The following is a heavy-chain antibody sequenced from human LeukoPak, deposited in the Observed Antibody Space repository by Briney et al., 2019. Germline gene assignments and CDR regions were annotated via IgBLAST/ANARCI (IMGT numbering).Heavy chain of an antibody. CDR2: ISWNSGSI. CDR1: GFTFDDYA. V-gene: IGHV3-9*01. Sequence: LRLSCAASGFTFDDYAMHWVRQAPGKGLEWVSGISWNSGSIGYADSVKGRFTISRDNAKNSLYLQMNSLRAEDTALYYCAKDPWPKYYDILTGYRHPDDAFDIWGQGTMVTVSS. J-gene: IGHJ3*02. D-gene: IGHD3-9*01. CDR3: AKDPWPKYYDILTGYRHPDDAFDI.